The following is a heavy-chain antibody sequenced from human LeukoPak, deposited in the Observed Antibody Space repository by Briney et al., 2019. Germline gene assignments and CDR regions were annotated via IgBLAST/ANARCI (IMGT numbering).Heavy chain of an antibody. V-gene: IGHV4-39*01. CDR3: ASRKLGNDY. J-gene: IGHJ4*02. D-gene: IGHD7-27*01. CDR2: IYYSGST. CDR1: GGSIRSNSYY. Sequence: SETLSLTCTVSGGSIRSNSYYWGWIRQPPGKGLEWLGSIYYSGSTYYINPSLRSRVTISVDTSKNQISLKLSSVTAADTAVYYCASRKLGNDYWGQGTLVTVSS.